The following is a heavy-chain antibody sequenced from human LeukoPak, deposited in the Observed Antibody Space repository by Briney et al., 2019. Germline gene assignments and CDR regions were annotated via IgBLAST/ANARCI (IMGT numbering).Heavy chain of an antibody. J-gene: IGHJ4*02. CDR3: GTRPAETTCFGVFDY. V-gene: IGHV4-59*11. CDR1: GASIHNHY. D-gene: IGHD3-3*01. CDR2: VSDSETT. Sequence: SETLSLTCSVSGASIHNHYWSWIRQPPGKALEWIGYVSDSETTHYNPSLNSRVSMSVDTSKNEFSLRLSSVTDADTALYYWGTRPAETTCFGVFDYWSRGTLVTVSS.